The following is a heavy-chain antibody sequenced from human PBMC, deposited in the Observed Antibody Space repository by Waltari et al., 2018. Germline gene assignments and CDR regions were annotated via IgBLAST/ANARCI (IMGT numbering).Heavy chain of an antibody. V-gene: IGHV3-23*01. J-gene: IGHJ1*01. D-gene: IGHD1-20*01. CDR1: EFTPVTHA. CDR2: ISVSDAT. Sequence: EVQLLESGGGLVQPGGSLRLPCQASEFTPVTHAINWVRQAPGKGLEWVSSISVSDATYYADSVKGRFTISRDYSDNTVYLQMDSLRADDTAVYFCAKPFYNWDDPLHSWGQGTPVTVSS. CDR3: AKPFYNWDDPLHS.